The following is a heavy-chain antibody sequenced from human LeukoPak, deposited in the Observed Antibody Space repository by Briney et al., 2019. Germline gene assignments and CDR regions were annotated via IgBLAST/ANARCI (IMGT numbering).Heavy chain of an antibody. CDR3: ARDRTEMATIGLGGYYYYMDV. Sequence: GGSLRLSCAASGFTFDDYAMHWVRQAPGKGLEWVSGISFTIGYADSVKGRFTISRDNAKNSLYLQMNSLRAEDTAVYYCARDRTEMATIGLGGYYYYMDVWGKGTTVTVSS. CDR1: GFTFDDYA. D-gene: IGHD5-24*01. CDR2: ISFTI. J-gene: IGHJ6*03. V-gene: IGHV3-9*01.